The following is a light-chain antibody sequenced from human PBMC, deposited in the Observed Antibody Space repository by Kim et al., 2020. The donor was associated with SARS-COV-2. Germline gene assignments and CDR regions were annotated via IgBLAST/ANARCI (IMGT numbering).Light chain of an antibody. Sequence: GDRGTMTSRASEYISDYLVWYQQKPEKVPKPLMFAAATLHSGVPSRFSGIRSGTDFTLTVSCLQPEDAATYYCQNYNTAPWTFGQETKVDIK. CDR1: EYISDY. V-gene: IGKV1-27*01. CDR2: AAA. J-gene: IGKJ1*01. CDR3: QNYNTAPWT.